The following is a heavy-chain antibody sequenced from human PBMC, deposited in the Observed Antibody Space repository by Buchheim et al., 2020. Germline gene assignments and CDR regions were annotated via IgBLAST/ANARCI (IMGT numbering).Heavy chain of an antibody. D-gene: IGHD6-19*01. Sequence: QVQLVESGGGVVQPGRSLRLSCAASGFTFSSYGMHWVRQAPGKGLEWVAVIWYDGSNKYYADSVKGRFTISRDNSKNTLYLQMNSLRAEDTAVYYCARDRGIAVAGNYYYGMDVGGQGTT. J-gene: IGHJ6*02. V-gene: IGHV3-33*01. CDR3: ARDRGIAVAGNYYYGMDV. CDR1: GFTFSSYG. CDR2: IWYDGSNK.